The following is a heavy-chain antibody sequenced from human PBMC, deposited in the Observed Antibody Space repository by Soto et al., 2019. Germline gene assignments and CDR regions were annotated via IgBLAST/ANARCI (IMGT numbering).Heavy chain of an antibody. V-gene: IGHV4-30-4*01. CDR1: GGSISSGDYY. CDR3: ARGPSADKVDY. CDR2: IYNSGST. D-gene: IGHD3-3*01. Sequence: QVQLQESGPGLVEPSQTLSLTCTVSGGSISSGDYYWSFIRQPPGKGLEWIGHIYNSGSTYTNPALRSRGTISVDTSKNHFSLKLSSVTAADTAIYYCARGPSADKVDYWGQGALVTVSS. J-gene: IGHJ4*02.